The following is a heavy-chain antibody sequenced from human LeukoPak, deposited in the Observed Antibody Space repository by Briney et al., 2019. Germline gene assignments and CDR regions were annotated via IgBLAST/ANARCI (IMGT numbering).Heavy chain of an antibody. CDR3: ARGRQQLANWFDP. D-gene: IGHD6-13*01. CDR2: INSDGSST. J-gene: IGHJ5*02. CDR1: GFSFSGSA. Sequence: GSLRLSCAASGFSFSGSAMHWVRQAPGKGLVWVSRINSDGSSTSYADSVKGRFTISRDNAKNTLYLQMNSLRAEDTAVYYCARGRQQLANWFDPWGQGTLVTVSS. V-gene: IGHV3-74*01.